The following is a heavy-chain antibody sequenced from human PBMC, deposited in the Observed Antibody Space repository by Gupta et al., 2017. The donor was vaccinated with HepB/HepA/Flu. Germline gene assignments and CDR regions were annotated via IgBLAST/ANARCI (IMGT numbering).Heavy chain of an antibody. V-gene: IGHV3-30-3*01. CDR2: ISYDGSNK. J-gene: IGHJ4*02. D-gene: IGHD5/OR15-5a*01. CDR1: GFTFRSYA. CDR3: ARSPVSKGLDY. Sequence: QVQLVESGGGVVQPGRSLRLSCAASGFTFRSYAMHWVRQAPGKGLEWVAVISYDGSNKYYADSVKGRFTISRDNSKNTLYLQMNSLRAEDTAVYYCARSPVSKGLDYWGQGTLVTVSS.